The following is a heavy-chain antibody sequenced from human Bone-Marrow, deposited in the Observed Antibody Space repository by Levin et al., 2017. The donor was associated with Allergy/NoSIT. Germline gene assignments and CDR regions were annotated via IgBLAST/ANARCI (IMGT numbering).Heavy chain of an antibody. CDR3: TPYYYGSGSYYNRYFDP. D-gene: IGHD3-10*01. CDR1: GFTFADYA. V-gene: IGHV3-49*03. J-gene: IGHJ5*02. CDR2: IRSKAFGGTT. Sequence: RGESLKISCSTSGFTFADYAMSWFRQAPGKGLEWVGFIRSKAFGGTTEYAASVKGRFTISRDDSKSIAYLQMNSLETEDTAVYFCTPYYYGSGSYYNRYFDPWGQGTLVTVSS.